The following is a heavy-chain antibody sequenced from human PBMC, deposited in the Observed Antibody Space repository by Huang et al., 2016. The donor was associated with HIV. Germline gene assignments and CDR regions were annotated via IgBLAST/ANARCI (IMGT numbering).Heavy chain of an antibody. CDR3: ALKGDSSGWEYFRH. D-gene: IGHD6-19*01. J-gene: IGHJ1*01. V-gene: IGHV3-33*08. CDR2: IWYDGSNK. CDR1: GFTFSSYG. Sequence: QVQLVESGGGVVQPGRSLRLSCAASGFTFSSYGMHWVRQAPGKGGEWVAVIWYDGSNKYYADSVKGRFTISRDNSKNTLYLQMNSLKTEDTAVYYCALKGDSSGWEYFRHWGQGTLVTVSS.